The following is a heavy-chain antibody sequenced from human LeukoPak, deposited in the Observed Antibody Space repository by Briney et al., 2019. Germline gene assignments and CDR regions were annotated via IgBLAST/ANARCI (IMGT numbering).Heavy chain of an antibody. V-gene: IGHV4-61*02. CDR2: NYNSGST. CDR1: GCSISSGSYN. Sequence: SQTLSLTCTVSGCSISSGSYNWSWIRQPAGKGLDWIGRNYNSGSTNYNHSVKSRVTISVDTSKNQFSLKMSSVTAADTAVYYCAREAGSGSYYVGHWGQGTLVTVSS. J-gene: IGHJ5*02. CDR3: AREAGSGSYYVGH. D-gene: IGHD3-10*01.